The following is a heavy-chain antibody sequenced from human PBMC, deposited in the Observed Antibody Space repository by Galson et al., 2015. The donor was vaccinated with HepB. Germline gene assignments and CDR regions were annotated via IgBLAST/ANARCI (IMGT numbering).Heavy chain of an antibody. CDR1: GFTFSSYG. V-gene: IGHV3-33*01. D-gene: IGHD2/OR15-2a*01. Sequence: SLRLSCAASGFTFSSYGMHWVRQAPGKGLEWVAVIWYDGSNKYYADSVKGRFTISRDNSKNTLYLQMNSLRAEDTAVYYCARVSTTTPEFKYYYYGMDVWGQGTTVTVSS. CDR2: IWYDGSNK. CDR3: ARVSTTTPEFKYYYYGMDV. J-gene: IGHJ6*02.